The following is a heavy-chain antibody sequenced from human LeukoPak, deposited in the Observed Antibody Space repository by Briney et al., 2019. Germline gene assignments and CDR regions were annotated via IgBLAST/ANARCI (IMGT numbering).Heavy chain of an antibody. CDR1: GGSISSYY. V-gene: IGHV4-59*01. J-gene: IGHJ4*02. D-gene: IGHD1-26*01. CDR3: ARRYSGSAYFDY. Sequence: SETLSLTCTVSGGSISSYYWGWIRQPPGKGLEWIGYIYYSGSTNYNPSLKSRVTISVDTSKNQFSLKLSSVTAADTAVYYCARRYSGSAYFDYWGQGTLVTVSS. CDR2: IYYSGST.